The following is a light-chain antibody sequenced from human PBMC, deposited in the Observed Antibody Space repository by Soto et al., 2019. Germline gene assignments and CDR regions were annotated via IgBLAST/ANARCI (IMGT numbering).Light chain of an antibody. V-gene: IGLV2-14*01. Sequence: QSALTQPASVSGSPGQSITISCSGTSSDIGTYNYVSWYQQHPGKAPKLMIYEVTNRPSGVSNRFSGSKSGNTASLTISGLQAEDEADYNCSSYTSSSTLLFGGGTKLTVL. CDR2: EVT. CDR1: SSDIGTYNY. CDR3: SSYTSSSTLL. J-gene: IGLJ2*01.